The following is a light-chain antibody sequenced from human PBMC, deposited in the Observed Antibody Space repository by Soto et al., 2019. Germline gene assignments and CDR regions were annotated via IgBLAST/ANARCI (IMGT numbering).Light chain of an antibody. J-gene: IGLJ2*01. Sequence: QSVLTQPPSVSGAPGQRVTISCTGSSSNIGAGYDVHWYQQLPGPAPKLLIYGNSNRPSGVPDRFSGSKSGTSASLASTGLQAEDEADYYCPSYDSSLSAVVFGGGTKLTVL. CDR1: SSNIGAGYD. V-gene: IGLV1-40*01. CDR3: PSYDSSLSAVV. CDR2: GNS.